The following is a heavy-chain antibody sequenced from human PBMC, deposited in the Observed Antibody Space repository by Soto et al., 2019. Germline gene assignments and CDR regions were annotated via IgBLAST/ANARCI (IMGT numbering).Heavy chain of an antibody. CDR3: VLVDVYVNHSPQDV. J-gene: IGHJ6*02. Sequence: QVQLVQSGAEVKNPGASVKVSCKTSGYVFTSYGIWWERQAPGQGLWWMGWIKTYNGNTNYAQNQQGRVTLTTDTSTSTAYMELRSRRSNDTVKYYCVLVDVYVNHSPQDVWGQGTTVNVSS. V-gene: IGHV1-18*01. CDR2: IKTYNGNT. CDR1: GYVFTSYG. D-gene: IGHD3-16*01.